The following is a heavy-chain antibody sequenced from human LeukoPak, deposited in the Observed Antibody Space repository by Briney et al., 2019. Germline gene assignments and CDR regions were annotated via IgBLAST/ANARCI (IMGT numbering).Heavy chain of an antibody. V-gene: IGHV3-11*04. J-gene: IGHJ4*02. Sequence: GSLRLSCAASGFTFSDYYMSWIRQAPGKGLEWVSYISSRGSTIYYADSVKGRFTISRDNAKNSLYLQMNSLRAEDTAVYYCARDGSGDYVWGSYRLYYFDYWGQGTLVTVSS. CDR1: GFTFSDYY. CDR2: ISSRGSTI. CDR3: ARDGSGDYVWGSYRLYYFDY. D-gene: IGHD3-16*02.